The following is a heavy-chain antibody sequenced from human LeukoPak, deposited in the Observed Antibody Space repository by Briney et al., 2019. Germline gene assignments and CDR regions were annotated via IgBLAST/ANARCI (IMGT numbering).Heavy chain of an antibody. D-gene: IGHD6-19*01. CDR2: ISSSGSTI. CDR1: GFTFSSYE. Sequence: PGGSLRLSCAASGFTFSSYEMNWVRQAPGKGLEWVSYISSSGSTIYYADSVKGRFTISRDNAKNSLYLQMNSLRAEDTAVYYCARGLGPWLVKGFDYWGQGTLVTVSS. CDR3: ARGLGPWLVKGFDY. V-gene: IGHV3-48*03. J-gene: IGHJ4*02.